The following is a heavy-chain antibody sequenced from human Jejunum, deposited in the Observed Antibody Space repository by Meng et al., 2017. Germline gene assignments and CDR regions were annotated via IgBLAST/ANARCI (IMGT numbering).Heavy chain of an antibody. J-gene: IGHJ4*02. CDR3: AKDEELHC. V-gene: IGHV3-23*01. CDR1: GFTFNSFA. Sequence: LGSGVGLVQPGGSRRRSCAASGFTFNSFAMSWVRQAPGKGLEWVSAISGSGDNTFYADSVKGRFTISRVNSKNTLYLQMNSLGAEDTAVYYCAKDEELHCWGQGSLVTVSS. CDR2: ISGSGDNT. D-gene: IGHD3-10*01.